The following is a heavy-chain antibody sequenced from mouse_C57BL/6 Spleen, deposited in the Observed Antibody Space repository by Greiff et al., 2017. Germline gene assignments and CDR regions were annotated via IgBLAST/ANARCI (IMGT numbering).Heavy chain of an antibody. CDR2: IYPGSGST. CDR1: GYTFTSYW. Sequence: VQLQQSGAELVKPGASVKMSCKASGYTFTSYWITWVKQRPGQGLEWIGDIYPGSGSTNYNEKFKSKATLTVDTSSSTAYMQLSSLTSEDSAVYYCARRRIYYDYDDWFAYWGQGTLVTVAA. D-gene: IGHD2-4*01. J-gene: IGHJ3*01. V-gene: IGHV1-55*01. CDR3: ARRRIYYDYDDWFAY.